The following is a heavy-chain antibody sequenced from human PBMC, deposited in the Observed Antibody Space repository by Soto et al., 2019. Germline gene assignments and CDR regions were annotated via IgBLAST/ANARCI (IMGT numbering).Heavy chain of an antibody. J-gene: IGHJ6*02. CDR1: VFTFSSFG. Sequence: GSLRLSCAGSVFTFSSFGMHWVREAPGKGLEWVSLIWYDGSKKSYGDSVKGRFTISRDNSRNTVYLQMNSLRADDTAVYYCARDASYYSLWSGYYPSRNGMDVWGQGTTVTVSS. V-gene: IGHV3-33*01. CDR2: IWYDGSKK. D-gene: IGHD3-3*01. CDR3: ARDASYYSLWSGYYPSRNGMDV.